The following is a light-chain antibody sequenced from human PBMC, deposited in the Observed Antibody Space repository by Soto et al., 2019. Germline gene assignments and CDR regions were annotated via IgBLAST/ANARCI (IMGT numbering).Light chain of an antibody. V-gene: IGLV2-14*01. J-gene: IGLJ2*01. CDR1: SSDVGGYNY. Sequence: QSPLTQPASVSGSPGQSITISCTGTSSDVGGYNYVSWYQQHPGKAPKLMIYDVSNRPSGVSNRFSGSKSGNTASLTISGLQAEDEADYYCSSYTSSSTPYVVFGGGTKLTVL. CDR3: SSYTSSSTPYVV. CDR2: DVS.